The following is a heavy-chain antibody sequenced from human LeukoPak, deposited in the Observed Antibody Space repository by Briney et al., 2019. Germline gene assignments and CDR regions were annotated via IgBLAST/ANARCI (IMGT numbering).Heavy chain of an antibody. V-gene: IGHV3-23*01. CDR2: ISGSGGNI. CDR3: AKVETYYFDY. J-gene: IGHJ4*02. Sequence: GSLRLSCAASGFTFNRYAMSWLRQAPGKGLDWVSTISGSGGNIYYADSVKGRFIISRDNSKNTLYLHMNSLRAEDTAVYYCAKVETYYFDYWGQGTLVTVSS. D-gene: IGHD3-3*01. CDR1: GFTFNRYA.